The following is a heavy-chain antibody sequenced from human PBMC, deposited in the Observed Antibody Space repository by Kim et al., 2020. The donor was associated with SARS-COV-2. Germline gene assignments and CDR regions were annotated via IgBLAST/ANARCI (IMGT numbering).Heavy chain of an antibody. Sequence: GGSLRLSCAASGFTFSSYGMHWVRQAPGKGLEWVAVIWYDGSNKYYADSVKGRFTISRDNSKNTPYLQMNSLRAEDTAVYYCARGDEWEYSSSWGGENDYWGQGTLVTVSS. D-gene: IGHD6-13*01. J-gene: IGHJ4*02. CDR1: GFTFSSYG. CDR2: IWYDGSNK. CDR3: ARGDEWEYSSSWGGENDY. V-gene: IGHV3-33*01.